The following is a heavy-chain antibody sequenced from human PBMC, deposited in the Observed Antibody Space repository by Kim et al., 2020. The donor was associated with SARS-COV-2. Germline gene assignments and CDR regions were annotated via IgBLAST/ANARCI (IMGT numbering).Heavy chain of an antibody. CDR3: ARAPYVLRYFDWLSSFDY. V-gene: IGHV1-69*13. CDR2: IIPIFGTA. J-gene: IGHJ4*02. D-gene: IGHD3-9*01. CDR1: GGTFSSYA. Sequence: SVKVSCKASGGTFSSYAISWVRQAPGQGLEWMGGIIPIFGTANYAQKFQGRVTITADESTSTAYMELSSLRSEDTAVYYCARAPYVLRYFDWLSSFDYWGQGTLVTVSS.